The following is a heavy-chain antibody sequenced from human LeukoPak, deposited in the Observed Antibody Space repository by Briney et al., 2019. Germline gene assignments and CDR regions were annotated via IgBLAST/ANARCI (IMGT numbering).Heavy chain of an antibody. Sequence: GGSLRLSCVASGFTFSSYTMNWVRQAPGKGLGWVSGISGSGTNTYYADSMKGRFTISRDNSKNTLYLQMNSLRAEDTAVYYCARDPLHCSSTSCPTGDAFDIWGQGTMVTVSS. CDR1: GFTFSSYT. CDR3: ARDPLHCSSTSCPTGDAFDI. V-gene: IGHV3-23*01. CDR2: ISGSGTNT. J-gene: IGHJ3*02. D-gene: IGHD2-2*01.